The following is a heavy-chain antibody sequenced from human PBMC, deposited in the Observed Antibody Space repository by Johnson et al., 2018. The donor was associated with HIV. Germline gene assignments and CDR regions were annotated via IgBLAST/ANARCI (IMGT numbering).Heavy chain of an antibody. D-gene: IGHD2-8*02. CDR3: ARDLPYCSGGLCQTDAFDI. CDR1: GFTFSNYA. J-gene: IGHJ3*02. CDR2: ISYDGSNK. Sequence: QVQLVESGGGVVQPRRSLRLSCAASGFTFSNYAMNWVRQAPGKGLEWVAVISYDGSNKYYADSVKGRFTISRDNSKNTLYLQMNSLIAEDTAVYFCARDLPYCSGGLCQTDAFDIWGQGTMVTASS. V-gene: IGHV3-30-3*01.